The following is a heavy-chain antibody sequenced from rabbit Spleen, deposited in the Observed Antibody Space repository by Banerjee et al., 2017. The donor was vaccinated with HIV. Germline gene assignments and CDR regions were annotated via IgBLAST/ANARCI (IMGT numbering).Heavy chain of an antibody. CDR1: GFPFSSKAV. CDR3: SRGDGAAGYDNPVWGFKL. Sequence: QEQLVESGGGLVKPEGSLTLTCKASGFPFSSKAVMCWVRQAPGKGLEWIACINAVTGKAVYACGAKGRCTFSKSTSTTVTLTMPSLRAADTATASCSRGDGAAGYDNPVWGFKLWGPGTLVTVS. D-gene: IGHD1-1*01. CDR2: INAVTGKA. J-gene: IGHJ4*01. V-gene: IGHV1S45*01.